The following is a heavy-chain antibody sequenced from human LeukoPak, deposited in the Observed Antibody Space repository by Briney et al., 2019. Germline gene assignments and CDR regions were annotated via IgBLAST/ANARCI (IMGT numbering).Heavy chain of an antibody. CDR2: ISGSGGST. V-gene: IGHV3-23*01. Sequence: GGSLRLSCAASGFTFSSYAMSWVRQAPGKGLEWVSAISGSGGSTYYADSVKGRFTISRDNSKNTLYLQMNSLRAEDTAVYYCAKDQRPLFWSGYQGGSDYWGQRTLVTVSS. D-gene: IGHD3-3*01. CDR3: AKDQRPLFWSGYQGGSDY. J-gene: IGHJ4*02. CDR1: GFTFSSYA.